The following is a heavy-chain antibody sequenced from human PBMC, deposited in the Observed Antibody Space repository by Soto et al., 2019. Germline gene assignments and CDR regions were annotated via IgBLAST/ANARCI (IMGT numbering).Heavy chain of an antibody. CDR2: INPSGGGT. D-gene: IGHD3-16*02. CDR3: ARGRSSAFDI. V-gene: IGHV1-46*01. J-gene: IGHJ3*02. Sequence: QVQLVQSGAEVKKPGASVMLSCKASGYIFTDYHMYWVRQAPGQGLEWVGTINPSGGGTSYAQKFQGRVTMTRDTSTSTVYMELNSLRSEDTAVHYCARGRSSAFDIWGQGTMVTVSA. CDR1: GYIFTDYH.